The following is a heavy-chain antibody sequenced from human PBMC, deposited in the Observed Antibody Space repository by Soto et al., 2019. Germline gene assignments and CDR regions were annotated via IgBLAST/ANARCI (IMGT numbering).Heavy chain of an antibody. Sequence: GGSLRLSCAASGFTFSSYGMHWVRQAPGKGLEWVAVIWYDGSNKYYADSVKGRFTISRDNSKNTLYLQMNSLRAEDTAVYYCARGGNIRYFDWPAGFDYWGQGTLVTVSS. D-gene: IGHD3-9*01. CDR1: GFTFSSYG. CDR3: ARGGNIRYFDWPAGFDY. J-gene: IGHJ4*02. V-gene: IGHV3-33*01. CDR2: IWYDGSNK.